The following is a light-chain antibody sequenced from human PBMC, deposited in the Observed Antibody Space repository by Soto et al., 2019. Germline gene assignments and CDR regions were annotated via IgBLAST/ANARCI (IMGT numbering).Light chain of an antibody. CDR3: QRYSSSPPHT. CDR1: QSVYNNY. CDR2: GAS. Sequence: EIVLTQSPGTLSLSPGEGATLSCRASQSVYNNYLAWYQQKPGQAPRLLISGASSRATGIPDRFSGSGSGTDFTLTISRLESEDFAVDYCQRYSSSPPHTFGQGTRLEIK. V-gene: IGKV3-20*01. J-gene: IGKJ5*01.